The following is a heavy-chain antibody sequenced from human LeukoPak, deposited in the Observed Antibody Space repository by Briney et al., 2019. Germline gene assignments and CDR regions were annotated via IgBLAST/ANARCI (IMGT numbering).Heavy chain of an antibody. CDR2: IYTSGRT. D-gene: IGHD3-22*01. J-gene: IGHJ5*02. CDR1: GFTVSSNY. Sequence: GGSLRLSCAASGFTVSSNYMSCVRPAPGRGREWVSLIYTSGRTYYADSVKGRFTISRDNSNNTLYLQMNSLRAEDTAMYYCARRLKLIGWFDPWGQGTLVTVSS. V-gene: IGHV3-53*01. CDR3: ARRLKLIGWFDP.